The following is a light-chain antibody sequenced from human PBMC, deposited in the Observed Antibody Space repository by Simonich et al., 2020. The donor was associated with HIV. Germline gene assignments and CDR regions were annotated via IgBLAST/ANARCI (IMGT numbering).Light chain of an antibody. Sequence: EIVKTQSPATLSGSPGERATLSCRASQSVSNKLAWYQQKLGQAPRLLIYGASTRATGTPARFSGSGSGTEFTLTITSMQSEDFAVYYCQQYNNWPLLFGQGTKLEIK. CDR1: QSVSNK. CDR2: GAS. V-gene: IGKV3-15*01. CDR3: QQYNNWPLL. J-gene: IGKJ2*01.